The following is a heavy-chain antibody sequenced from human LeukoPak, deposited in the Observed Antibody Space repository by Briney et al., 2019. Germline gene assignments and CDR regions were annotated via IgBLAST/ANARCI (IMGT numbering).Heavy chain of an antibody. Sequence: PSETLSLTCTVSGGSIADYYWSWIRQFPGKGLEWIGYISYRGSTSYNPSLNSRVSISLDTSKNQLSLRLNSVTAADTAVYYCARRPRGPRPTDYWGQGTLVTVSS. J-gene: IGHJ4*02. CDR2: ISYRGST. CDR1: GGSIADYY. D-gene: IGHD3-10*01. CDR3: ARRPRGPRPTDY. V-gene: IGHV4-59*01.